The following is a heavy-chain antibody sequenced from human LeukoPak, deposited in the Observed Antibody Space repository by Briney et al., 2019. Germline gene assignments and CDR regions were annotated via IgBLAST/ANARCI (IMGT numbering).Heavy chain of an antibody. J-gene: IGHJ3*02. CDR3: ARMYCGGDCYTGAPDAFDI. Sequence: SETLSLTCTVSGGSISSSSYYWGWIRQPPGKGLEWIGEINHSGSTNYNPSLKSRVTISVDTSKNQFSLKLSSVTAADTAMYYCARMYCGGDCYTGAPDAFDIWGQGTMVTVSS. D-gene: IGHD2-21*02. CDR1: GGSISSSSYY. CDR2: INHSGST. V-gene: IGHV4-39*07.